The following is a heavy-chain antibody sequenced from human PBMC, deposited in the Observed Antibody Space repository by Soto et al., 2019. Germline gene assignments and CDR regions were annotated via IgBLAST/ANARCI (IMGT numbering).Heavy chain of an antibody. CDR2: ITRTDST. J-gene: IGHJ4*02. Sequence: PGGSLRLSCTASGFTFSNYAMSWVRQAPGKGLEWVSAITRTDSTYYADSVKGRFTISRDNSRNTLYLQMNSLGAEDAALYYCAKALVGEVGATDYWGQGTLFTVSS. V-gene: IGHV3-23*01. D-gene: IGHD1-26*01. CDR3: AKALVGEVGATDY. CDR1: GFTFSNYA.